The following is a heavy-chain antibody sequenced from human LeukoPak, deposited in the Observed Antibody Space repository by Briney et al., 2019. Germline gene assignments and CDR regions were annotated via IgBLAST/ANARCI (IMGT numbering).Heavy chain of an antibody. CDR3: ARDLGSGSYYAPLDY. D-gene: IGHD1-26*01. Sequence: GGSLRLSCAASGFTFSSYSMNWVRQAPGKGLEWVSSISSSSSYIYYADSVKGRFTISRDNAKNSLYLQMNSLRAEDTAVYYCARDLGSGSYYAPLDYWGQGTLVTVSS. CDR2: ISSSSSYI. CDR1: GFTFSSYS. J-gene: IGHJ4*02. V-gene: IGHV3-21*01.